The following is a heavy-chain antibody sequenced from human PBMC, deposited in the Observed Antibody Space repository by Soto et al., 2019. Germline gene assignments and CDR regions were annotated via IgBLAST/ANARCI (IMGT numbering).Heavy chain of an antibody. V-gene: IGHV3-11*01. CDR3: ARSYSSGWEFDY. J-gene: IGHJ4*02. CDR1: GFTLSNYY. Sequence: GGSLRLSCGASGFTLSNYYMSWIRQAPGKGLEWVSYISSTGRTIYYADSVKGRFTVSRDNAQNSLSLKLNSLRVEETAVYYCARSYSSGWEFDYWGQGTQVTVSS. CDR2: ISSTGRTI. D-gene: IGHD6-19*01.